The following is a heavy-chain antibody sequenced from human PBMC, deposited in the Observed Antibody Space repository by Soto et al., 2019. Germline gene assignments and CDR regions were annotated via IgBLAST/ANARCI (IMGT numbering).Heavy chain of an antibody. CDR1: GGSISSGYYY. Sequence: SETLSLTCTVSGGSISSGYYYWSWIRQHPGKGLEWLGYIYYNGSTYYNPSLKSRLTISIDTSKNQFSLRLTSVTAADTAVFYCARLPHHNNTHWDFYYGLDVWGQGTTVTVSS. CDR2: IYYNGST. J-gene: IGHJ6*02. D-gene: IGHD1-20*01. V-gene: IGHV4-31*03. CDR3: ARLPHHNNTHWDFYYGLDV.